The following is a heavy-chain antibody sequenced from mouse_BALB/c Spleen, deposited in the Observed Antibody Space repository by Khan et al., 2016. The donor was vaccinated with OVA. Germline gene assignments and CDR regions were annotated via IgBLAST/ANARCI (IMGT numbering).Heavy chain of an antibody. CDR1: GYTFTSYT. Sequence: KDGAELARPGASVKMSCKASGYTFTSYTIHWIKLRPGQGLEWIGYINPSNGYTNYNQVFTDKATLTADKSSTTAYMQLNSLTSDDSAFSNCVLPGASYRNDGWFAYWGQGTLVTVSA. V-gene: IGHV1-4*01. D-gene: IGHD2-14*01. CDR2: INPSNGYT. J-gene: IGHJ3*01. CDR3: VLPGASYRNDGWFAY.